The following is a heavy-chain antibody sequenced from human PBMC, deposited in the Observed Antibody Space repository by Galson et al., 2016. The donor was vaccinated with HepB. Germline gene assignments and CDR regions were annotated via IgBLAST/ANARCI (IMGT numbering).Heavy chain of an antibody. V-gene: IGHV3-30*03. CDR1: GFTFSSYG. J-gene: IGHJ5*02. CDR2: ISYDESNK. CDR3: ARSYYYGSGSYWFDP. Sequence: SLRLSCAASGFTFSSYGMHWVRQAPGKGLEWVAFISYDESNKYYADSVKGRFTISRDNSKNTLSLQMNSLGAEDTATYSCARSYYYGSGSYWFDPWGQGTLVTVSS. D-gene: IGHD3-10*01.